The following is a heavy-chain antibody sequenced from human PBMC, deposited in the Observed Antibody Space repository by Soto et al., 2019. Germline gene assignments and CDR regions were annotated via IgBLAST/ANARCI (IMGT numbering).Heavy chain of an antibody. CDR3: ARTKCSGGSCYSWSLDY. CDR1: AGSITTGGYY. D-gene: IGHD2-15*01. Sequence: SETLSLTCTVSAGSITTGGYYWSWIRQLPGKGLEWIGHRYYSESTYYNPSLKSRVSISLDTSKNQFSLKLSFVTAADTAMYYCARTKCSGGSCYSWSLDYWGQGTPVTVSS. CDR2: RYYSEST. V-gene: IGHV4-31*03. J-gene: IGHJ4*02.